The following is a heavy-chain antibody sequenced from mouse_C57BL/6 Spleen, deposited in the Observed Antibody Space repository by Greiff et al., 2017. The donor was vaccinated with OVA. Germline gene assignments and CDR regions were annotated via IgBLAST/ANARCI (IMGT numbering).Heavy chain of an antibody. CDR3: ARSRKSGAMDC. V-gene: IGHV1-82*01. CDR2: IYPGDGDT. Sequence: VQLQQSGPELVKPGASVKISCKASGYAFSSSWMNWVKQRPGKGLERIGRIYPGDGDTNYNGKFKGKATLTADKSSSTAYMQLSSLTSEDSAVYFCARSRKSGAMDCWGQGTSVTVSS. J-gene: IGHJ4*01. D-gene: IGHD6-2*01. CDR1: GYAFSSSW.